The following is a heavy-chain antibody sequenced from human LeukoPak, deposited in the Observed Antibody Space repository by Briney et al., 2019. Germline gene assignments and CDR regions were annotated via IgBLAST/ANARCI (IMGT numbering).Heavy chain of an antibody. CDR2: FSDTGGST. D-gene: IGHD3-22*01. V-gene: IGHV3-23*01. CDR1: GFTFRNYA. CDR3: ARDSRVPVYYYDSSGYFYYYYGMDV. Sequence: GESLTLSCAASGFTFRNYAMSWVRQAPGKGLEWVSTFSDTGGSTYYADSVKGRFTVSRDDSKITLYLQMNSLRAEDTAVYYCARDSRVPVYYYDSSGYFYYYYGMDVWGQGTTVTVSS. J-gene: IGHJ6*02.